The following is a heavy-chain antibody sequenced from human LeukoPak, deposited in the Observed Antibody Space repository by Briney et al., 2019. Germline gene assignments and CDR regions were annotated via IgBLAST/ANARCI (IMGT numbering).Heavy chain of an antibody. CDR2: ISSSSSYI. CDR3: ARGSGGAAAGTFGY. CDR1: GFTFSSYS. D-gene: IGHD6-13*01. J-gene: IGHJ4*02. V-gene: IGHV3-21*01. Sequence: GGSLRLSCAASGFTFSSYSMNWVRQAPGKGLEWVSSISSSSSYIYYADSVKGRFTISRDNAKNSLYLQMNSLRAEDTAVYYCARGSGGAAAGTFGYWGQGTLVTVSS.